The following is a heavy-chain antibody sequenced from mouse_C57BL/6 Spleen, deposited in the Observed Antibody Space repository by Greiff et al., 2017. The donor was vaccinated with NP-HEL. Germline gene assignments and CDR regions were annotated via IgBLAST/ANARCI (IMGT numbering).Heavy chain of an antibody. J-gene: IGHJ2*01. CDR3: TTCNYYGSSSYFDY. CDR1: GFNITDDY. CDR2: IDPENGDT. D-gene: IGHD1-1*01. V-gene: IGHV14-4*01. Sequence: VQLQQSGAELVRPGASVKLSCTASGFNITDDYMHWVKQRPEQGLEWIGWIDPENGDTEYASKFQGKATITADTSSNTAYLQLSSLTSEDTAVYYCTTCNYYGSSSYFDYWGQGTTLTVSS.